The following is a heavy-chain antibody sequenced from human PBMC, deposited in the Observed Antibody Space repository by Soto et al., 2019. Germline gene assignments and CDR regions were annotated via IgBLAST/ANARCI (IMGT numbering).Heavy chain of an antibody. CDR2: IYYSGST. CDR1: GGSISSSSYY. D-gene: IGHD6-25*01. V-gene: IGHV4-39*01. Sequence: PSETLSFTCTVSGGSISSSSYYWGWIRQPPGKGLEWIGSIYYSGSTYYNPSLKSRVTISVDTSKNQFSLKLSSVTAADTAVYYCARVPGRIAARRTHFDPWGQGTLVTVSS. CDR3: ARVPGRIAARRTHFDP. J-gene: IGHJ5*02.